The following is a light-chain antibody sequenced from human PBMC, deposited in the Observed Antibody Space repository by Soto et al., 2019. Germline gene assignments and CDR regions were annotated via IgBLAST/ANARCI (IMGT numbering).Light chain of an antibody. J-gene: IGLJ1*01. CDR2: DVS. CDR1: SSDVGGYNY. Sequence: QSVLTQPASVSGSPGQSITISCTGTSSDVGGYNYVSWYQQHPGKAPKLMIYDVSSRPSGVSNRFSGSKSGNTASLTISGLQAEDEADYYCSSYTSSSTLLLVFGTGTKVTVL. V-gene: IGLV2-14*01. CDR3: SSYTSSSTLLLV.